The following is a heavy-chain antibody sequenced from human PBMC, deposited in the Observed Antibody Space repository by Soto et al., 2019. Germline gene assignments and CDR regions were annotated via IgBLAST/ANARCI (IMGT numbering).Heavy chain of an antibody. CDR1: GFIFSTYD. Sequence: PGGSVRLSCAASGFIFSTYDMSWVRQAPGKVLEWVSVIGGSGGGTYYADSVKGRFTISRDNSKNTLYLQTNSLRPEDTAVYFCVRQAKLTSVTANVGYFYGLDIWGQGTTVTVSS. J-gene: IGHJ6*02. CDR3: VRQAKLTSVTANVGYFYGLDI. D-gene: IGHD4-17*01. V-gene: IGHV3-23*01. CDR2: IGGSGGGT.